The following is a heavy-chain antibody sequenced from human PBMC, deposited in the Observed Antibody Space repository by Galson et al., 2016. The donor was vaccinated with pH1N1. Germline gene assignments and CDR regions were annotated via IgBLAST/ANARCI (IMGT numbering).Heavy chain of an antibody. CDR3: ARVPHYHTGYFDY. CDR1: GGIFRSNA. J-gene: IGHJ4*02. Sequence: SVKVSCKASGGIFRSNAISWVRQAPGQGLEWMGNIVAVFRTTNYAQKFQGRVTITADESTSTVYMELSSLRSEDTAVYYCARVPHYHTGYFDYWGQGTLITVSS. D-gene: IGHD1-14*01. V-gene: IGHV1-69*13. CDR2: IVAVFRTT.